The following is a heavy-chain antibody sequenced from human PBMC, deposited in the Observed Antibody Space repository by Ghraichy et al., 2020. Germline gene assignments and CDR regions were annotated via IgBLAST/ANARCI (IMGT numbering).Heavy chain of an antibody. CDR1: GGSISSGSYY. V-gene: IGHV4-61*02. D-gene: IGHD6-25*01. J-gene: IGHJ5*02. Sequence: SETLSLTCTVSGGSISSGSYYWSWIRQPAGKGLEWIGRIYTSGSTNYNPSLKSRVTISVDTSKNQFSLKLSSVTAADTAVYYCARESAVSRAINWFDPWGQGTLVTVSS. CDR3: ARESAVSRAINWFDP. CDR2: IYTSGST.